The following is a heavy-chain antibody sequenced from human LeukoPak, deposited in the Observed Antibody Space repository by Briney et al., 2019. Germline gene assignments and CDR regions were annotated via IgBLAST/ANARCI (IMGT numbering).Heavy chain of an antibody. J-gene: IGHJ6*04. D-gene: IGHD3-10*02. V-gene: IGHV3-48*03. CDR2: ISSSGSTI. CDR1: AFTFSSYE. CDR3: AELGITMIGGV. Sequence: GGSLRLSCAASAFTFSSYEMNWVRQAPGRGLEWVSYISSSGSTIYYADSVKGRFTISRDNAKNSLYLQMNSLRAEDTAVYYCAELGITMIGGVWGKGTTVTISS.